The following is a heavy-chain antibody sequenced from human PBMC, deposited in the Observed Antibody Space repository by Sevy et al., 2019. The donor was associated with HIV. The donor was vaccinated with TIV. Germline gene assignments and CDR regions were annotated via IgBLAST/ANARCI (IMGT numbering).Heavy chain of an antibody. CDR2: IKQDGSEK. V-gene: IGHV3-7*01. Sequence: GGSLRLSCAASGFTFSSYWMSWVRQAPGKGLEWVANIKQDGSEKYYVDSVKGRFTISRDNAKNSLYLQMNSLRAEDMAVYYCARDQIGNPSSWYYYYYGMDVWGQGTTVTVSS. J-gene: IGHJ6*02. D-gene: IGHD6-13*01. CDR1: GFTFSSYW. CDR3: ARDQIGNPSSWYYYYYGMDV.